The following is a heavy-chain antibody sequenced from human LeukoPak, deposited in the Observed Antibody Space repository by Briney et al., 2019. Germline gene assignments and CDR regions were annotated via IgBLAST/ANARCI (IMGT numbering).Heavy chain of an antibody. Sequence: GGSLRLSCAASGFTFSSYSMNWVRQAPGKGLEWVSSISSSSSYIYYADSVKGRFTISRDNAKNSLYLQMNSLRAEDTAVYYRARGEYSYGYGTYWGQGTLVTVSS. CDR3: ARGEYSYGYGTY. CDR1: GFTFSSYS. D-gene: IGHD5-18*01. J-gene: IGHJ4*02. CDR2: ISSSSSYI. V-gene: IGHV3-21*01.